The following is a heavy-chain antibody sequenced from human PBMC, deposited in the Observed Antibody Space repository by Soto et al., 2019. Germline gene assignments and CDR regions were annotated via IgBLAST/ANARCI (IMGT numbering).Heavy chain of an antibody. D-gene: IGHD3-22*01. CDR3: ARLVYYYDSSGYYGGNFDY. Sequence: ASVKVSCKASGYTFTSYGISWVRQAPGQGLEWMGWISAYNGNTNYAQKLQGRVTMTTDTSTSTAYMELRSLRSDDTAVYYCARLVYYYDSSGYYGGNFDYWGQGTLVTVSS. J-gene: IGHJ4*02. V-gene: IGHV1-18*01. CDR2: ISAYNGNT. CDR1: GYTFTSYG.